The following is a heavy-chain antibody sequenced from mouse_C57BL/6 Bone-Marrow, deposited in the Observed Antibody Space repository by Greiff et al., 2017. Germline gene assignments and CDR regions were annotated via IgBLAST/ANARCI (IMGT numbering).Heavy chain of an antibody. D-gene: IGHD1-1*01. CDR1: GFSLSTFGMG. J-gene: IGHJ1*03. V-gene: IGHV8-8*01. CDR3: ARIEDYYGSSYEYFDV. Sequence: QVTLKESGPGILQPSQTLSLTCSFSGFSLSTFGMGVGWIRQPSGKGLEWLAHIWWDDDTYYNPALKSRLTISKDTSKNQVFLKIANVDTADTATYYCARIEDYYGSSYEYFDVWGTGTTVTVSS. CDR2: IWWDDDT.